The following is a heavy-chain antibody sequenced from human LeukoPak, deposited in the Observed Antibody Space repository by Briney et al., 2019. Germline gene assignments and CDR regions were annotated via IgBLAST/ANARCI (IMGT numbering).Heavy chain of an antibody. D-gene: IGHD3-9*01. Sequence: PSQTLSLTCTVSGGSISSGGYYWSWIRQHPGKGLEWIGYIYYSGSTNYNPSLKSRVTISVDTSKNQFSLKLSSVTAADTAVYYCARRDDILTGYFDYWGQGTLVTVSS. CDR2: IYYSGST. CDR1: GGSISSGGYY. CDR3: ARRDDILTGYFDY. V-gene: IGHV4-31*03. J-gene: IGHJ4*02.